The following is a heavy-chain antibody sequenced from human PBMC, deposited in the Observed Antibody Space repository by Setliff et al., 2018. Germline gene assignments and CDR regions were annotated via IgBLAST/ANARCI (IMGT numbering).Heavy chain of an antibody. D-gene: IGHD3-16*01. V-gene: IGHV3-23*01. CDR2: ISDDGGRT. CDR1: GFTFSNAW. CDR3: AKYVKKFAHFDY. Sequence: GGSLRLSCAASGFTFSNAWMSWVRQAPGKGLEWVSGISDDGGRTYYADSVKGRFTISRDNSKNTLYLQMSSLRAEDTAVYYCAKYVKKFAHFDYWGQGTLVTVSS. J-gene: IGHJ4*02.